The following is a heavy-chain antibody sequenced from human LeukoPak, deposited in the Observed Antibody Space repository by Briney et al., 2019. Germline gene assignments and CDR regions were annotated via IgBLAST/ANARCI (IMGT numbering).Heavy chain of an antibody. J-gene: IGHJ4*02. CDR3: TREPIQLWLGGGY. CDR1: GFTFGDYA. Sequence: KPGGSLRLSFTASGFTFGDYAMSWFRQAPGKGLEWVGFIRSKAYGGTTEYAASVKGRFTISRDDSKSIAYLQMNSLKTEDTAVYYCTREPIQLWLGGGYWGQGTLVTVSS. V-gene: IGHV3-49*05. CDR2: IRSKAYGGTT. D-gene: IGHD5-18*01.